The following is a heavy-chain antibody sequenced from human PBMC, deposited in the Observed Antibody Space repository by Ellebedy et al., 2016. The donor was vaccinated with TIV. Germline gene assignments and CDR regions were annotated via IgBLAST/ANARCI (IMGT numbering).Heavy chain of an antibody. D-gene: IGHD7-27*01. J-gene: IGHJ4*02. Sequence: PGGSLRLSCAASGFTFGSYWMSWVRQAPGKGLEWVANINQHGSDKYYVDSVKGRFTISRDNAKNSLYLQMNGLRAEDTAVYYCATESNWGIFDHWGQGTLVPVSS. CDR3: ATESNWGIFDH. CDR2: INQHGSDK. CDR1: GFTFGSYW. V-gene: IGHV3-7*01.